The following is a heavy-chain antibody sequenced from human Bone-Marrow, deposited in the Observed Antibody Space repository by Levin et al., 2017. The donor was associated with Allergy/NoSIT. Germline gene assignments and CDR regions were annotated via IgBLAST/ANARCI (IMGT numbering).Heavy chain of an antibody. D-gene: IGHD3-9*01. CDR1: GFSLTTGGVG. CDR3: AHADLLTGRFDY. Sequence: SGPTLVKPTQTLTLTCTFSGFSLTTGGVGVGWIRQPPGKALECLALIYWDDNKRYSTSLKNRVTITKDTSRNQVVLTLTNVDPVDTATYYCAHADLLTGRFDYWGQGTLVTVSS. V-gene: IGHV2-5*02. J-gene: IGHJ4*02. CDR2: IYWDDNK.